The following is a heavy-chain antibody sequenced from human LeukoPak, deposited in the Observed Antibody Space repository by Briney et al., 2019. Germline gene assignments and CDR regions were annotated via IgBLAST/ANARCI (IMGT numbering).Heavy chain of an antibody. CDR3: VRDRNSNLRLGF. CDR1: GFTVSSNY. J-gene: IGHJ4*02. CDR2: IFHTGDA. Sequence: GSLRLSCAASGFTVSSNYMSWVRQAPGKGLEWIGEIFHTGDANYNPSLKSRVTMSVDKSKNQFSLRLSSVTAADTAMYFCVRDRNSNLRLGFWGQGALVTASS. V-gene: IGHV4-4*01. D-gene: IGHD5-12*01.